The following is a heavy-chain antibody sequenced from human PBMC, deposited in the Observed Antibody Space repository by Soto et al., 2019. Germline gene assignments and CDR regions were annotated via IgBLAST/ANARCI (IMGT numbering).Heavy chain of an antibody. V-gene: IGHV3-23*01. CDR3: HTIFGVVTSRVPNYFDY. D-gene: IGHD3-3*01. CDR1: GFTFSSYA. Sequence: GSLRLSCAASGFTFSSYAMSWVRQAPGKGLEWVSAISGSGGSTYYADSVKGRFTISRDNSKNTQYLQMNSLRAEDTAVYYCHTIFGVVTSRVPNYFDYWGQGTLVTVSS. CDR2: ISGSGGST. J-gene: IGHJ4*02.